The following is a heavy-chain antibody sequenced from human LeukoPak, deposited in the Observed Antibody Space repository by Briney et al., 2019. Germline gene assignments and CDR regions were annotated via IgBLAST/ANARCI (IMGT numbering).Heavy chain of an antibody. CDR3: ARVDPYDILTGSFDY. V-gene: IGHV4-31*03. CDR1: GGSISSGGYY. D-gene: IGHD3-9*01. J-gene: IGHJ4*02. CDR2: IYYSGST. Sequence: SETLSLTCTVSGGSISSGGYYWSWIRQHPGKGLEWIGYIYYSGSTYYNPSLKSRVTISVDTSKNQFSLKLSSVTAADTAVYYCARVDPYDILTGSFDYWGQGTLVTVSS.